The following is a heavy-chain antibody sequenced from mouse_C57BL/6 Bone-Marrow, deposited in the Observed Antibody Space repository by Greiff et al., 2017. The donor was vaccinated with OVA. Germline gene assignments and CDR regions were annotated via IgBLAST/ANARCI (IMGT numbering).Heavy chain of an antibody. CDR2: IYPGDGDT. V-gene: IGHV1-82*01. CDR1: GYAFSSSW. D-gene: IGHD1-1*01. Sequence: QVQLQQSGPELVKPGASVKISCKASGYAFSSSWMNWVKQRPGKGLEWIGRIYPGDGDTNYNGKFKGKATLTADKSSSTAYMQLSSLTSEDSAVYFCARGNLLLLFDYWGQGTTLTVSS. J-gene: IGHJ2*01. CDR3: ARGNLLLLFDY.